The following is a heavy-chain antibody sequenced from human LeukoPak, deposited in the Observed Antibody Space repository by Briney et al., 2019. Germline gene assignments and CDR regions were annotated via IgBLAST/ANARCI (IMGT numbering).Heavy chain of an antibody. CDR1: GFSVNYNY. J-gene: IGHJ4*02. Sequence: GGSLRLSCAVSGFSVNYNYMSWVRQAPGKGLEWASVIYSVGTTYYADSVKGRFTISRDNAKNSLYLQMNSLRAEDTALYHCARGRGSGSYYNELDYWGQGTLVTVSS. D-gene: IGHD3-10*01. CDR3: ARGRGSGSYYNELDY. CDR2: IYSVGTT. V-gene: IGHV3-66*01.